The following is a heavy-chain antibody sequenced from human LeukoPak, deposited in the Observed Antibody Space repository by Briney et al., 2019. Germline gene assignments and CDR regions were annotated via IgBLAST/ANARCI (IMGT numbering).Heavy chain of an antibody. Sequence: KPSETLSLTCTVSGGSIISTDFYWGWIRQPPGKGLEWVGVIYFSGDTYYNPSLKTRVTVSLDTSKNQFSLNLISVTAADTAVYYCARSPQGTATTANWLDPWGQGTLVTVSS. D-gene: IGHD4-17*01. J-gene: IGHJ5*02. CDR3: ARSPQGTATTANWLDP. CDR2: IYFSGDT. V-gene: IGHV4-39*07. CDR1: GGSIISTDFY.